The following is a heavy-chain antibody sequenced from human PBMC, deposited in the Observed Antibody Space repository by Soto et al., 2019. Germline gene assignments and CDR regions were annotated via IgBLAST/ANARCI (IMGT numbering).Heavy chain of an antibody. CDR1: GFTFSSYA. V-gene: IGHV3-23*01. J-gene: IGHJ3*01. CDR2: ISGSGGST. CDR3: AKDVVVVAATHDAFDL. D-gene: IGHD2-15*01. Sequence: EVQLLESGGGLVQPGGSLRLSCAASGFTFSSYAMSWVRQAPGKGLEWVSAISGSGGSTYYADSVKGRFTISRDNSKNTLYLQMNSLRAEDTAVYYCAKDVVVVAATHDAFDLWGQGTMVTVSS.